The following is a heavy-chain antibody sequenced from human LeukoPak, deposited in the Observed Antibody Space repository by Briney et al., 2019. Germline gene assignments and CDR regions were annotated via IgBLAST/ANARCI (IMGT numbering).Heavy chain of an antibody. V-gene: IGHV6-1*01. CDR3: ASGSYFALRD. Sequence: SQTLSLTCAISGDSVSSNSVVWHWVRQSPSRGLEWLGRTYYRSKWYNDYAVSVKSRITINPDTSKNQFSLQLNSVTPEDTAVYYCASGSYFALRDWGQGALVTVSA. CDR1: GDSVSSNSVV. D-gene: IGHD1-26*01. J-gene: IGHJ4*02. CDR2: TYYRSKWYN.